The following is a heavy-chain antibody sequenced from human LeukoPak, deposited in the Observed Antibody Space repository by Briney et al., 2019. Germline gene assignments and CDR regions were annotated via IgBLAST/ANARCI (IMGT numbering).Heavy chain of an antibody. V-gene: IGHV1-69*05. Sequence: SVKVSCKASGGTFISYAISWVRQAPGQGLEWMGGIIPIFGTANYAQKFQGRVTITTDESTSTAYMELRSLRSDDTAVYYCARGYCTNGVCYAFDYWGQGTLVTVSS. J-gene: IGHJ4*02. CDR1: GGTFISYA. CDR3: ARGYCTNGVCYAFDY. CDR2: IIPIFGTA. D-gene: IGHD2-8*01.